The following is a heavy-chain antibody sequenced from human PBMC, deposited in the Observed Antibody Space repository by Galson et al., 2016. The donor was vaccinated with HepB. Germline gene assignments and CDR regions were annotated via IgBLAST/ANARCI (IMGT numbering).Heavy chain of an antibody. CDR1: GDSIASGGFY. J-gene: IGHJ4*01. CDR2: IYNSAST. V-gene: IGHV4-31*03. CDR3: ARGNGFYYFEY. Sequence: TLSLTCSVSGDSIASGGFYWSWIRQHPGKGLEFIGYIYNSASTYYNPSLRSRVIISVDTSENQFSLKVNSVTAADTAVYFCARGNGFYYFEYWGHGTLVAVSS. D-gene: IGHD2/OR15-2a*01.